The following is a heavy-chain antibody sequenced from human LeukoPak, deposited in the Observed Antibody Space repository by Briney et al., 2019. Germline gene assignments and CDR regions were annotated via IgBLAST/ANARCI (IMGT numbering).Heavy chain of an antibody. D-gene: IGHD2-15*01. CDR1: GYSFTGYW. CDR2: IYPGDSDT. CDR3: ARFVGACSGGNCYSDY. Sequence: GESLKISCKGSGYSFTGYWIGWVRQMPGKGLEWMGIIYPGDSDTRYSPSFQGQVTISADKSISTAYLQWSSLKASDTAIYYCARFVGACSGGNCYSDYWGQGTLVTVSS. V-gene: IGHV5-51*01. J-gene: IGHJ4*02.